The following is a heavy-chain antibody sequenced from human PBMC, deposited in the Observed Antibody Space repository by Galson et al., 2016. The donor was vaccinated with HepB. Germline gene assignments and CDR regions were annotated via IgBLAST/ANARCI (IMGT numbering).Heavy chain of an antibody. D-gene: IGHD2-2*01. CDR2: IDSDGITT. CDR1: GFTFSSYW. V-gene: IGHV3-74*01. J-gene: IGHJ3*02. CDR3: ARDSGDIVVVSPAMFTFDI. Sequence: SLRLSCAASGFTFSSYWMYWVRQAPGKGLVWVSRIDSDGITTAYADSVKGRFTISRDNAKNSLSLQMNSVRVEDTAVYYCARDSGDIVVVSPAMFTFDICCQLTVVAVS.